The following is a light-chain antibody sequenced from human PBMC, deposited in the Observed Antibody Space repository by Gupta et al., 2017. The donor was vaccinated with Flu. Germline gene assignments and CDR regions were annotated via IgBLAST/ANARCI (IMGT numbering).Light chain of an antibody. V-gene: IGKV1-5*03. CDR1: QSISSW. Sequence: DIQMTQSPFTLSASVGDRVTITCRASQSISSWLAWYQQKPGKAPKLLIYKASSLESGVPSRFSGSGSGTEFTLTISSLQPDDFATYYCQQYKGEAHTFGQGTKLEIK. J-gene: IGKJ2*01. CDR2: KAS. CDR3: QQYKGEAHT.